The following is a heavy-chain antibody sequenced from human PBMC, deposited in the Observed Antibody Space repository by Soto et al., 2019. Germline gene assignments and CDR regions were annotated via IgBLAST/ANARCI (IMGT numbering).Heavy chain of an antibody. D-gene: IGHD1-26*01. Sequence: GGSLRLSCAASGFTFSDYHMSWIRQAPGKGLEWVSYISSSGSTIYYADSVKGRFTISRDNAKNSLYLQMNSLRAEDTAVYYCASLGELGATTALGYYYYGMDVWGQGTTVTVSS. CDR2: ISSSGSTI. CDR1: GFTFSDYH. CDR3: ASLGELGATTALGYYYYGMDV. J-gene: IGHJ6*02. V-gene: IGHV3-11*04.